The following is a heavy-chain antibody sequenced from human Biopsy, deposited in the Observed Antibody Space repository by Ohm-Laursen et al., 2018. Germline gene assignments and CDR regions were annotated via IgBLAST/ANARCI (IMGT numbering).Heavy chain of an antibody. Sequence: SVKVSCKVSGYTLAGFGVGWVRQAPGQGLEWMGWISANSGNTNYAQKFQGRVTMTADTSTRTAYMELRSLTSDDTAIYYCARGMAVAVTLYYFDYWGQGSLLTVSS. D-gene: IGHD6-19*01. V-gene: IGHV1-18*01. J-gene: IGHJ4*02. CDR1: GYTLAGFG. CDR3: ARGMAVAVTLYYFDY. CDR2: ISANSGNT.